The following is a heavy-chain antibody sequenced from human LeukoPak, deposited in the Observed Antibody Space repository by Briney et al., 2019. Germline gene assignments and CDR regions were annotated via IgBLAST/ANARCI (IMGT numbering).Heavy chain of an antibody. V-gene: IGHV3-53*01. D-gene: IGHD3-10*01. CDR3: GSWPGAWYGEDY. CDR2: IFGGGGT. CDR1: GFTVSSHY. J-gene: IGHJ4*02. Sequence: GGSLRLSCAASGFTVSSHYMAWVRQPPGKGLEWVSIIFGGGGTYYAGSVRGRFTISRDNSQNMLFLQMNSLRTEDTAVYYCGSWPGAWYGEDYWGQGTRVTVSS.